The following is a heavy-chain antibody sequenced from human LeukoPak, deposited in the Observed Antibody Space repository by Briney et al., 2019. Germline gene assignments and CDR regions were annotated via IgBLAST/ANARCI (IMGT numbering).Heavy chain of an antibody. Sequence: GGSLRLSCAASGFTFSSYSMNWVRQAPGKGLEWVSSISSSSSYIYYADSVKGRFTISRDNSKNTLYLQMNSLRAEDTAVYYCAKGSDYVWGSYRYASPNDYWGQGTLVTVSS. CDR2: ISSSSSYI. D-gene: IGHD3-16*02. CDR1: GFTFSSYS. V-gene: IGHV3-21*01. J-gene: IGHJ4*02. CDR3: AKGSDYVWGSYRYASPNDY.